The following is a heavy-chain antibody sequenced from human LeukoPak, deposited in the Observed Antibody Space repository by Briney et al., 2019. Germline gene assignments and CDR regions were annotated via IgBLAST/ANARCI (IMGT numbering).Heavy chain of an antibody. V-gene: IGHV1-24*01. Sequence: ASVKVSCKVSGYTLTELSMHWVRQAPGKGLEWMGGFDPEDGETIYAQKFQGRVTMTEDTSTDTAYMELSSLRSEDTAVYYCATAPRGYSSSPSYYYYYGMDVWGQGTTVTVSS. J-gene: IGHJ6*02. CDR3: ATAPRGYSSSPSYYYYYGMDV. CDR2: FDPEDGET. D-gene: IGHD6-13*01. CDR1: GYTLTELS.